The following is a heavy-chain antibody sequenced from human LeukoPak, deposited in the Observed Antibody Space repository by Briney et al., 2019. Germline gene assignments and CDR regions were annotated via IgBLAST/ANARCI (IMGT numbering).Heavy chain of an antibody. Sequence: SETLSLTCNASGGSISSYYWSWIRQPPGKGLEWIGYIYRTGSTNYNPSLKSRVTISADTSKSQFSLKLSSVTAVDTAVYYCARGGWYSDYWGQGTLVTVSS. V-gene: IGHV4-59*01. CDR2: IYRTGST. CDR1: GGSISSYY. D-gene: IGHD6-19*01. CDR3: ARGGWYSDY. J-gene: IGHJ4*02.